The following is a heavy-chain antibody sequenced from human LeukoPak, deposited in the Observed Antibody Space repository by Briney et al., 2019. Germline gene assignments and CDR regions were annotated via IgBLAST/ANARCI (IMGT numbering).Heavy chain of an antibody. CDR3: AKESLRVVPSATFDY. CDR1: GFTFRTSG. V-gene: IGHV3-23*01. J-gene: IGHJ4*02. CDR2: ISGSGVST. D-gene: IGHD2-2*01. Sequence: GGSLRLSCAASGFTFRTSGMSWVRQAPGKGLEWVSAISGSGVSTYYADSVKGRFTISRDNSKNTLYLQMHSLRAEDTAVYYCAKESLRVVPSATFDYWGQGTLVTVSS.